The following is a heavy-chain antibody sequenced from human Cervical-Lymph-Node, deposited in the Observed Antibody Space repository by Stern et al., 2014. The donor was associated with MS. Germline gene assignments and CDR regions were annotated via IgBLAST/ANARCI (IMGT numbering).Heavy chain of an antibody. CDR1: GFTVSTNY. CDR3: ARDRWLEY. V-gene: IGHV3-53*01. D-gene: IGHD6-19*01. Sequence: EVQLVESGGGLIQPGGSLRLSCAVSGFTVSTNYMAWVRQAPGRGLEWVSVIYNDGYKYYADSVQGRFTLSRDISRNTLYLQMDSLRAEDTAVYYCARDRWLEYWGPGTLVIVSS. CDR2: IYNDGYK. J-gene: IGHJ4*02.